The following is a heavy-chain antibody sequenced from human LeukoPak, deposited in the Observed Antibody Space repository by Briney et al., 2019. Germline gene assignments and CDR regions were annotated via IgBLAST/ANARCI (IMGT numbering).Heavy chain of an antibody. V-gene: IGHV1-2*02. J-gene: IGHJ6*02. CDR3: ARVRITMVRGVIYGMDV. Sequence: ASVKVSCKASGYTFTGYYMHWVRQAPGQGLEWMGWINPNSGGTNYAQKFQGRITMTRDTSISTAYMELSRLRSDDTAVYYCARVRITMVRGVIYGMDVWGQGTTVTVSS. CDR2: INPNSGGT. CDR1: GYTFTGYY. D-gene: IGHD3-10*01.